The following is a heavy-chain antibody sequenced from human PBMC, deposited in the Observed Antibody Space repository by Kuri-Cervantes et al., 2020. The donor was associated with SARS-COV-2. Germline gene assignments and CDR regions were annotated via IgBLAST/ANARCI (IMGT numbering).Heavy chain of an antibody. D-gene: IGHD6-13*01. J-gene: IGHJ6*02. V-gene: IGHV3-74*01. CDR2: LTNDGSDA. CDR1: GLTFSSYW. CDR3: ARDPYSSSWYRYYYGMDV. Sequence: GESLKISRVASGLTFSSYWMHWVRQAPGKGLVWVSRLTNDGSDAIFADSVKGRFTISRDNAKNMLYLYMNSLRADDTAVYYCARDPYSSSWYRYYYGMDVWGQGTTVTVSS.